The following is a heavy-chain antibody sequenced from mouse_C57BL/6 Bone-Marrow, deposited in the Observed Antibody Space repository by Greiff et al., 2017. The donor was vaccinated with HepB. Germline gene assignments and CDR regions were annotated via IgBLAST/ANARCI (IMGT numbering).Heavy chain of an antibody. CDR1: GYAFSSYW. J-gene: IGHJ4*01. CDR3: ARNYGSSYDAMDY. V-gene: IGHV1-80*01. D-gene: IGHD1-1*01. Sequence: VQRVESGAELVKPGASVKISCKASGYAFSSYWMNWVKQRPGKGLEWIGQIYHGDGDTNYNGKLKGKATLTADKSSSTAYMQLSSLTSEASAVYFCARNYGSSYDAMDYWGQGTSVTVSS. CDR2: IYHGDGDT.